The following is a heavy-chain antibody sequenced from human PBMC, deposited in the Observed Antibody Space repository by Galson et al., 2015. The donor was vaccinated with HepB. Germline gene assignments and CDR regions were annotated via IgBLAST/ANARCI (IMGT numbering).Heavy chain of an antibody. CDR2: ISYEGSDK. V-gene: IGHV3-30*03. CDR3: AREGSSSSDYYYYYMDV. Sequence: SLRLSCAASGFTFGSSAMHWVRQAPGKGLEWLAVISYEGSDKYYVDSVKGRFTSSRDNSKNTVYLQMNSLRAEDTAVYYCAREGSSSSDYYYYYMDVWGKGTTVTVSS. D-gene: IGHD6-6*01. J-gene: IGHJ6*03. CDR1: GFTFGSSA.